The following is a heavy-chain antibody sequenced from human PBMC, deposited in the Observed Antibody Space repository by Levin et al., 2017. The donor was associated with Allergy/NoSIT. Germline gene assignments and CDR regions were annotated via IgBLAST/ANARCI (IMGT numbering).Heavy chain of an antibody. CDR3: AKNDGSYGYGEIHKE. CDR1: GFSFSSYA. CDR2: ISGSGGST. D-gene: IGHD1-26*01. J-gene: IGHJ4*02. V-gene: IGHV3-23*01. Sequence: PGGSLRLSCAASGFSFSSYAMSWVRQAPGKGLEWVSAISGSGGSTYYADSVKGRFTISRDNPKNTLFLQMNSLRVEDTAVYYCAKNDGSYGYGEIHKEWGQGTLVTVSS.